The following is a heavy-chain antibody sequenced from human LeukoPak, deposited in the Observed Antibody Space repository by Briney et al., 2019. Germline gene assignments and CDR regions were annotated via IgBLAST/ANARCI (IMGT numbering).Heavy chain of an antibody. Sequence: SQTLSLTCAISGDSVSSNSAAWNWIRQSPSRGLEWLGRTYYRSKWYNDYAVSVKSRITINPDTSKNKFSLQLNSVTPEDTAVYYCARRGGYDFWSGYYSRYYYYYYMDVWGKGTTVTVSS. V-gene: IGHV6-1*01. CDR3: ARRGGYDFWSGYYSRYYYYYYMDV. J-gene: IGHJ6*03. CDR1: GDSVSSNSAA. D-gene: IGHD3-3*01. CDR2: TYYRSKWYN.